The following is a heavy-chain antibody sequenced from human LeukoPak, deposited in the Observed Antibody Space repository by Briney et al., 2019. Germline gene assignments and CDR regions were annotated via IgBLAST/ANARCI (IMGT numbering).Heavy chain of an antibody. D-gene: IGHD6-19*01. CDR2: IWYDGSNK. CDR3: ARYSSSGWYAAHFDY. J-gene: IGHJ4*02. V-gene: IGHV3-33*01. Sequence: PGRSLRLSCAASGFTFSSYGMRWVRRAPGKGLEWVAVIWYDGSNKYYADSVKGRFTISRDNSKNTLYLQMNSLRAEDTAVYYCARYSSSGWYAAHFDYWGQGTLVTVSS. CDR1: GFTFSSYG.